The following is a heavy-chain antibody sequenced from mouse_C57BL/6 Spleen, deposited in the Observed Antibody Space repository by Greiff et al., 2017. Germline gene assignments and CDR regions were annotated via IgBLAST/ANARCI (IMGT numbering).Heavy chain of an antibody. V-gene: IGHV1-42*01. D-gene: IGHD1-1*01. CDR2: INPSTGGT. J-gene: IGHJ1*03. CDR3: ARRADYYGSTYRYFDV. CDR1: GYSFTGYY. Sequence: VQLQQSGPELVKPGASVKISCKASGYSFTGYYMNWVKQSPEKSLEWIGEINPSTGGTTYNQKFKAKATLTVDKSSSTAYMQFKSLTSEDSAVXYCARRADYYGSTYRYFDVWGTGTTVTVSS.